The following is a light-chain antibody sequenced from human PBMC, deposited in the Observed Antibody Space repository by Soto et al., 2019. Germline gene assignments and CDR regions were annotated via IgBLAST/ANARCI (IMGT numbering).Light chain of an antibody. CDR2: KAS. CDR3: QQYNSYWT. J-gene: IGKJ1*01. V-gene: IGKV1-5*03. CDR1: QSISSW. Sequence: DIQMTQSPSTLSASVGDRVTITCRASQSISSWLAWYQQKPGKAPKLLIYKASSLDSGVPARFSGRGSGTEITLTISSLQPDDFATYYCQQYNSYWTVGQGTKVEIK.